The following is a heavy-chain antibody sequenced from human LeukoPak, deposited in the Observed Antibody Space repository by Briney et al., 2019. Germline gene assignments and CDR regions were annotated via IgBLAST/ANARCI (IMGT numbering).Heavy chain of an antibody. V-gene: IGHV3-23*01. CDR1: GLTFSDYS. D-gene: IGHD6-13*01. Sequence: GGSLRLSCAASGLTFSDYSMTWVRQAPGKGLFWVSGISAGGGSTYYADSVKGRFTISRDNSRNTLYLQMNSLRAEDTAVYYCAKGGQEIDSGSRYLFFDLWGRGTLVTVSS. CDR3: AKGGQEIDSGSRYLFFDL. J-gene: IGHJ2*01. CDR2: ISAGGGST.